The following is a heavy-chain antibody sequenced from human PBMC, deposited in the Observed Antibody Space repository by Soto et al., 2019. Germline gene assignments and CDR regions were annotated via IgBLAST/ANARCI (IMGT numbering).Heavy chain of an antibody. V-gene: IGHV3-74*01. D-gene: IGHD3-9*01. J-gene: IGHJ6*02. CDR1: GFTFSNSW. CDR3: VREMSLLTIFGMDV. CDR2: INSDGIRT. Sequence: PGGSLRLSCAASGFTFSNSWMHWVRQVPGKGLVWVSRINSDGIRTDYGDSVKGRFTFSRDNAKNTLFLQMNGLRDEDTGLYFCVREMSLLTIFGMDVWGQGTTVTVSS.